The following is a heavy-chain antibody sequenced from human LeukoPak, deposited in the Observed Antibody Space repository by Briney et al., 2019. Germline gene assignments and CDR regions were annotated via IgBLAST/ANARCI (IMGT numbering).Heavy chain of an antibody. CDR2: IYYSGST. CDR3: ARGWDSSSWYDY. V-gene: IGHV4-59*01. J-gene: IGHJ4*02. D-gene: IGHD6-13*01. Sequence: SETLSLTCTVSGGSISSYYWSWIRQPPGKGLEWIGYIYYSGSTNYNSSLKSRVTISVDTPKNQFSLKLSSVTAADTAVYYCARGWDSSSWYDYWGQGTLVTVSS. CDR1: GGSISSYY.